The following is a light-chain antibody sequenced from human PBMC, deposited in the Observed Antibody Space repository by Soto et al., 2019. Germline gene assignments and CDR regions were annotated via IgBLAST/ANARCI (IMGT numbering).Light chain of an antibody. Sequence: EIVLTQFPDTLSLSPGERATLSCRASQSVSSDLAWYHQKPGQAPRLLIYGASTRATGIPARFSGSGSGTEFTLTIDSLQPDDFPIYYCQQCFSIPPTFGHGTKVDIK. CDR3: QQCFSIPPT. V-gene: IGKV3-15*01. CDR2: GAS. CDR1: QSVSSD. J-gene: IGKJ1*01.